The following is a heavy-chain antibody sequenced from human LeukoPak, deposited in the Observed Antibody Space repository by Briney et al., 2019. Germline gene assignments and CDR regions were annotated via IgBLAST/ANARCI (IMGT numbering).Heavy chain of an antibody. V-gene: IGHV4-59*01. J-gene: IGHJ6*02. CDR2: IYYSGST. CDR3: ARSVSWYAFMDV. D-gene: IGHD6-13*01. CDR1: GGSISSYY. Sequence: SETLSLTCTVSGGSISSYYWSWIRQPPGKGLEWIGYIYYSGSTNYNPSLKSRVTISVDTSKNQFPLKLSSVTAADTAVYYCARSVSWYAFMDVWGQGTTVTVSS.